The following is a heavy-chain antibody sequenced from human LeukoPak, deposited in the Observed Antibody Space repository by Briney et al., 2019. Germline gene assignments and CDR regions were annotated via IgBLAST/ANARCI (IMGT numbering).Heavy chain of an antibody. CDR3: ARRVRSADYRLDY. CDR1: GGSISSSTYY. CDR2: ISPSGNT. Sequence: SETLSLTCTVSGGSISSSTYYWGWIRQPPGKSLEWVGEISPSGNTQYNPSLKSRVTISLDASKSQFYLKLNSVTAADTAVYYCARRVRSADYRLDYWGQGTLVTVSS. D-gene: IGHD4-11*01. V-gene: IGHV4-39*07. J-gene: IGHJ4*02.